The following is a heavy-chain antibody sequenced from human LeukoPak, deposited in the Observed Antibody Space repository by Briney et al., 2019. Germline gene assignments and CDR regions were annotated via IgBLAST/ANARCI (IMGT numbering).Heavy chain of an antibody. CDR1: GFTFDDCA. V-gene: IGHV3-23*01. CDR3: AKYPDREGYFDY. D-gene: IGHD1-14*01. J-gene: IGHJ4*02. Sequence: PGGSLRLSCAASGFTFDDCAIHWVRQAPGKGLEWVSTITGSGGSTYYADSVKGRFTISRDNSKNTLYLQMNSLRAEDTAVYYCAKYPDREGYFDYWGQGTLVTVSS. CDR2: ITGSGGST.